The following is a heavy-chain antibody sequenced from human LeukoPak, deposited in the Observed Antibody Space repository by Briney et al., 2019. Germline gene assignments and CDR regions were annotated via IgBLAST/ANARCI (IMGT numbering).Heavy chain of an antibody. V-gene: IGHV4-59*11. CDR1: GVSINGHY. Sequence: SETLSLTCTVSGVSINGHYWSWIRQPPGKGLEWIGFIYDNESANYKSSLESRVTMTVDTSKNQVSLKLNSVTAADTAVYYCARVLQNYYHLDVWGEGTTVTVSS. CDR2: IYDNESA. D-gene: IGHD3-3*01. J-gene: IGHJ6*03. CDR3: ARVLQNYYHLDV.